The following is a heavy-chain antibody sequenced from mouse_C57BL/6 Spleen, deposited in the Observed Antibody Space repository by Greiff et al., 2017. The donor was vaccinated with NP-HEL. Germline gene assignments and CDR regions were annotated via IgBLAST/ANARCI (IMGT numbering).Heavy chain of an antibody. CDR2: IRLKSDNYAT. J-gene: IGHJ3*01. CDR3: TVVTTVVADAY. Sequence: EVKLVESGGGLVQPGGSMKLSCVASGFTFSNYWMNWVRQSPEKGLEWVAQIRLKSDNYATHYAESVKGRFTISRDDSKSSVYLQMNNLRAEDTGIYYCTVVTTVVADAYWGQGTLVTVSA. CDR1: GFTFSNYW. V-gene: IGHV6-3*01. D-gene: IGHD1-1*01.